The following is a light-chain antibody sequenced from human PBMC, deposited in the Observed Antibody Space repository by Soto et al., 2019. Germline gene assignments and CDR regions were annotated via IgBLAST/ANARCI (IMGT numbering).Light chain of an antibody. CDR2: EVS. V-gene: IGLV2-14*01. CDR1: SSDIGHYDY. CDR3: SSYTSNDSKV. J-gene: IGLJ2*01. Sequence: QSALTQPASVSGSPGQSITISCTGTSSDIGHYDYVSWYQQHPGKAPKLMIYEVSNRPSGVSNRFSGSKSGNTASLTISGLQAEDEADYYCSSYTSNDSKVFGGGTKLTVL.